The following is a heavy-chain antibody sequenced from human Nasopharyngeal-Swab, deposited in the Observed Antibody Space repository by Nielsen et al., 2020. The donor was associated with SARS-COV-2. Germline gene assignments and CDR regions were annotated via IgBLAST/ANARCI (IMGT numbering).Heavy chain of an antibody. Sequence: SQTLSLTCAISGDSVSSSSAAWNWIRQSPSRGLEWLGRTYSRSKWHNDYAVSVKSRITINPDTSKNQFSLHLNSVTPEDTAVYYCARARGAYGDYYYYYYTDVWGKGTTVTVSS. V-gene: IGHV6-1*01. CDR3: ARARGAYGDYYYYYYTDV. D-gene: IGHD4-17*01. J-gene: IGHJ6*03. CDR1: GDSVSSSSAA. CDR2: TYSRSKWHN.